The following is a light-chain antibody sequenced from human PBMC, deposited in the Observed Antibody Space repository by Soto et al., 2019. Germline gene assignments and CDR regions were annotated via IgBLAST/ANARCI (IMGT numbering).Light chain of an antibody. CDR2: DST. CDR1: QSIHTS. J-gene: IGKJ5*01. CDR3: QQRNVWPPIT. Sequence: VLTQSPATLSLSPGERATLSCRASQSIHTSLAWYQQKPGQPPRLVVYDSTLRANGVPDRFGGSRSGTEFTLTINNLEPEDFAVYYCQQRNVWPPITFGQGPRLEIK. V-gene: IGKV3-11*01.